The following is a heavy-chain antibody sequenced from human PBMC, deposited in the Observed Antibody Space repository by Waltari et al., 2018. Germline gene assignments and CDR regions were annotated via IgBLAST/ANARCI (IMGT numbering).Heavy chain of an antibody. CDR2: ISYDGSNK. D-gene: IGHD6-19*01. CDR1: ESTFSSYA. CDR3: ARDLNPIAMAGRFDP. Sequence: QVQLVESGGGVVQPGRSLRLSCPASESTFSSYAMHGVRQAPGKGLEWVAVISYDGSNKKDADSVKGRFTISRDNSKNTLYLQTSSLRAEDTAVYYCARDLNPIAMAGRFDPWGQGTLVTVSS. V-gene: IGHV3-30-3*01. J-gene: IGHJ5*02.